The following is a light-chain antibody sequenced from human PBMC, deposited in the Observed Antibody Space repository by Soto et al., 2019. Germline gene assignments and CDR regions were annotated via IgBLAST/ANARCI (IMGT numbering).Light chain of an antibody. J-gene: IGKJ1*01. V-gene: IGKV3-15*01. CDR1: QSVSSS. CDR2: GAS. Sequence: EIVMTQSPATLSASPGERVALSCRASQSVSSSLAWYQKKPGQPLRLLIYGASTRATGIPARFSGSGSGTEFTLTISSLQSEVFAVYYCQQYKDWPPWTFGQGTKVEIE. CDR3: QQYKDWPPWT.